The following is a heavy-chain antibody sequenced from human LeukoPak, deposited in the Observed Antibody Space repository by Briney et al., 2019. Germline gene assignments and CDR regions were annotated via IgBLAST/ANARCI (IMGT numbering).Heavy chain of an antibody. Sequence: SETLSLTCAVSGGSISSSNWWSWVRQPPGKGLEWIGEIYHSGSTNYNPSLKSRVTISVDKSKNQFSLKLSSVTAADTAVYYCARHYYGSGSPYYFDYWGQGTLVTVSS. CDR1: GGSISSSNW. V-gene: IGHV4-4*02. CDR2: IYHSGST. D-gene: IGHD3-10*01. J-gene: IGHJ4*02. CDR3: ARHYYGSGSPYYFDY.